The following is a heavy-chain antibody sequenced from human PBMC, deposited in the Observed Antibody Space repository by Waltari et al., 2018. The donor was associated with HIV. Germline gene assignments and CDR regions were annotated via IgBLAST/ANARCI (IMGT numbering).Heavy chain of an antibody. CDR3: ARCLPAVRTYALDV. CDR1: GFTFRDYY. V-gene: IGHV3-11*01. CDR2: ISMTGDTF. D-gene: IGHD3-16*01. Sequence: QVQLVESGGGLVKPGGSLRLSCGGSGFTFRDYYMNWIRQPPGKDLEFIARISMTGDTFNYAESVRCRFTISRDNAKNSVFLQLNSLRADDTAIYYGARCLPAVRTYALDVWGQGTAVIVSS. J-gene: IGHJ6*02.